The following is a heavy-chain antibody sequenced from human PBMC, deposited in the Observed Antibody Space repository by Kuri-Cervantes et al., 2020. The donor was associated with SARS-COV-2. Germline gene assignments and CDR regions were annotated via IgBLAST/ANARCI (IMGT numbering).Heavy chain of an antibody. CDR3: ARAAGYCTNGVCSLLDY. V-gene: IGHV1-69*04. D-gene: IGHD2-8*01. CDR2: IIPILGIA. CDR1: GGTFSSYA. Sequence: SVKVSCKASGGTFSSYAISWVRQAPGQGLEWMGRIIPILGIANYAQKFQGRVTITADKSTSTAYMELSSLRSEDAAVYYCARAAGYCTNGVCSLLDYWGQGTLVTVSS. J-gene: IGHJ4*02.